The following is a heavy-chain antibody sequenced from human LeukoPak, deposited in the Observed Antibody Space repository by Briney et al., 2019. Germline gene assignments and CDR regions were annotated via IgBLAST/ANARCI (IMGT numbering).Heavy chain of an antibody. Sequence: GGSLRLSCVSSGSGFTFTRYAMSWVRQAPGKGLEWVSYISSFSGTINYADSVKGRFTISRDNAKNSLYLQMNSLRAEDTAVYYCARDQGGVGYWGQGTLVTVSS. J-gene: IGHJ4*02. CDR2: ISSFSGTI. CDR3: ARDQGGVGY. V-gene: IGHV3-48*01. CDR1: GFTFTRYA. D-gene: IGHD3-16*01.